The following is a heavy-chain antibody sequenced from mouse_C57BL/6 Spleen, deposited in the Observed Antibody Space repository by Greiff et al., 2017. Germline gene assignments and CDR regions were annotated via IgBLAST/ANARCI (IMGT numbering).Heavy chain of an antibody. Sequence: EVQVEESEGGLVQPGSSMKLSCTASGFTFSDYYMAWVRQVPEKGLEWVANINYDGSSTYYLDSLKSRFIISRDNAKNILYLQMSSLKSEDTATYYCARELDFDYWGQGTTLTVSS. CDR1: GFTFSDYY. CDR3: ARELDFDY. J-gene: IGHJ2*01. CDR2: INYDGSST. V-gene: IGHV5-16*01.